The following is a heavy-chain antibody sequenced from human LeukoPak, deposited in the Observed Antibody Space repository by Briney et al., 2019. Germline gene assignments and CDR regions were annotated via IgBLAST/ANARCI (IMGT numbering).Heavy chain of an antibody. J-gene: IGHJ4*02. CDR1: GYTFTGYY. D-gene: IGHD6-13*01. V-gene: IGHV1-2*02. CDR3: ARDLRAAAAVDY. Sequence: GASVTVSCKASGYTFTGYYLHWVRQAPGQGLEWMGWINPDSSGTNYAQKFQGRVTMTRDTSITTAYMELSRLRSDDTAVYYCARDLRAAAAVDYWGQGTLVTVPS. CDR2: INPDSSGT.